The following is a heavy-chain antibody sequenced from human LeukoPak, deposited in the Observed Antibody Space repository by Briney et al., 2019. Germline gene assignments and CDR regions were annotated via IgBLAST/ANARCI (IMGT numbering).Heavy chain of an antibody. V-gene: IGHV3-74*01. CDR1: GFTFSSYW. CDR3: ARGGSTRGIQYCPGEY. CDR2: INSDGSST. J-gene: IGHJ4*02. Sequence: GGSLRLSCAASGFTFSSYWMHWVRQAPGKGLVWVSRINSDGSSTSYADSVKGRFTISRDNGKNTLYLQLDSLRVEDTAFYYCARGGSTRGIQYCPGEYWGQGALVTVSS. D-gene: IGHD5-18*01.